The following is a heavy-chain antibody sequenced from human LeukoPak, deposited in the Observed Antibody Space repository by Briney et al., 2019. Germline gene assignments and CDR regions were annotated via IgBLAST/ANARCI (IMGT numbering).Heavy chain of an antibody. J-gene: IGHJ6*02. CDR2: ISGSGGST. CDR3: AKHYDGYYYYGMDV. CDR1: GFTFNGYA. Sequence: PGGALRLSCAASGFTFNGYAMSWVRQAPGKGREWVSAISGSGGSTYYADSVKGRFTISRDNSKNTLYLQMNSLRAEDTAIYYCAKHYDGYYYYGMDVWGQGTTVTVSS. V-gene: IGHV3-23*01. D-gene: IGHD4-17*01.